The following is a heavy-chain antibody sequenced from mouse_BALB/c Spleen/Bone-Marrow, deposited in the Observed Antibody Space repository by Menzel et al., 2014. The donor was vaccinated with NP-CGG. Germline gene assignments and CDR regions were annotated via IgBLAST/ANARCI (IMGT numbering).Heavy chain of an antibody. J-gene: IGHJ3*01. CDR3: ALSIDYGTAWFAY. CDR2: IDPPNGNT. V-gene: IGHV14-3*02. Sequence: EVQLQQPGAELVKPGASVKLYCTASGFNIKDTYMYWVKQRPEQGLEWIGRIDPPNGNTKYDPKFQGKATKTAVTSSNSSYLQLRSLTSEDTAVYYCALSIDYGTAWFAYWGQGTLVTVS. D-gene: IGHD1-1*01. CDR1: GFNIKDTY.